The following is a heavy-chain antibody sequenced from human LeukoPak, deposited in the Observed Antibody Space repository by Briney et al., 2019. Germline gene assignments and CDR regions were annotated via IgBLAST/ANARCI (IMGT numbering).Heavy chain of an antibody. V-gene: IGHV4-59*08. CDR3: ARLHDTSGYYLNWFDP. D-gene: IGHD3-22*01. CDR1: GGSISKFF. CDR2: LSYSGST. J-gene: IGHJ5*02. Sequence: PSETLSLTCTVSGGSISKFFWSWMRQPPGKGLEWGGYLSYSGSTDYNPSLKSRVTISVDTSKNQFSLKLRSVTAAATAVYYCARLHDTSGYYLNWFDPWGQGTLVTVSS.